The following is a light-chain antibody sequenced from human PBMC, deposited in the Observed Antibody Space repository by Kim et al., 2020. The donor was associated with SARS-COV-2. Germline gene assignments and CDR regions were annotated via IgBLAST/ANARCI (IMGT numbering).Light chain of an antibody. J-gene: IGKJ2*01. CDR1: QSIGKN. CDR3: QQSYSTPYT. V-gene: IGKV1-39*01. CDR2: AAS. Sequence: SASVGDRVTLTCRASQSIGKNLSWCQQRPGKAPKLLIFAASSLESGVPSRFSGSGSGTDFTLTISSLQPEDFATYYCQQSYSTPYTFGQGTKLEI.